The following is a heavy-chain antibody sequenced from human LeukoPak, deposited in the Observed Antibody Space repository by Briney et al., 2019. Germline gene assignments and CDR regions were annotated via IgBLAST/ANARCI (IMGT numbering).Heavy chain of an antibody. CDR2: IYYSGST. Sequence: AETLSLTCTVSGGSISSYYWSWIRQPPGEGLEWIGYIYYSGSTNYHPSLKSRVAISVDTSKNQFSLKLSSVTAADTAVYYCARGGGYSYGSSFYYYYHYMDVWGKGTTVTISS. D-gene: IGHD5-18*01. CDR3: ARGGGYSYGSSFYYYYHYMDV. V-gene: IGHV4-59*01. J-gene: IGHJ6*03. CDR1: GGSISSYY.